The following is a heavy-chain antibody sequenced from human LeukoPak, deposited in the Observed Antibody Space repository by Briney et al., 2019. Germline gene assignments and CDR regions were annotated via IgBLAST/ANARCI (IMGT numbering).Heavy chain of an antibody. D-gene: IGHD3-10*01. CDR1: GGPFSGYY. CDR2: FNHSGST. J-gene: IGHJ4*02. V-gene: IGHV4-34*01. Sequence: PSETLSLTCAVYGGPFSGYYWIWIRQPPGKGLVCIGEFNHSGSTNFHPSLKSRVTISVDTSKNQFSLKLSSVTAADTAVYCCAAVVKPSNLWYGVDYWGQGTLVTVSS. CDR3: AAVVKPSNLWYGVDY.